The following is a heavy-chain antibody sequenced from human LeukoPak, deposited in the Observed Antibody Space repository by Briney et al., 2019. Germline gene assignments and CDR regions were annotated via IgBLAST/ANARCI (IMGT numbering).Heavy chain of an antibody. CDR1: GFTFSSYG. Sequence: GGTLRLSCAASGFTFSSYGMSWVRQAPGKGLEWVSVISGSGDSTYYADSVKGRFTISRDNAKNSLYLQMNSLRAEDTAVYYCARDRVGATIDYWGQGTLVTVSS. J-gene: IGHJ4*02. CDR3: ARDRVGATIDY. V-gene: IGHV3-23*01. D-gene: IGHD1-26*01. CDR2: ISGSGDST.